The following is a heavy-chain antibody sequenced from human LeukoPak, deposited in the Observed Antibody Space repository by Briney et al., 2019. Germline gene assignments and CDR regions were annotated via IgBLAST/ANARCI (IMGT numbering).Heavy chain of an antibody. CDR2: IYYSKNT. D-gene: IGHD5-18*01. J-gene: IGHJ4*02. Sequence: SETLSLTCTVSGGSISSSSAYWGWIRQPPGKGLEWIGNIYYSKNTYYNPSLKSRVTISADTSKNQFSLTLGSVSATDTAVYYCVSPRGFSYGYLDYWGQGTLVTVSS. V-gene: IGHV4-39*01. CDR3: VSPRGFSYGYLDY. CDR1: GGSISSSSAY.